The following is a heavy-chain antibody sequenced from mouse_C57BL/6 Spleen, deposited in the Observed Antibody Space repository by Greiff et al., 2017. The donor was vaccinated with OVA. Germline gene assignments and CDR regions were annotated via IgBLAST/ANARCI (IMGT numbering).Heavy chain of an antibody. V-gene: IGHV5-6*01. J-gene: IGHJ4*01. Sequence: EVKLVESGGDLVKPGGSLKLSCAASGFTFSSYGMSWVRQTPDKRLEWVATISSGGSYTYYPDSVKGRFTISRDNAKNTLYLHMSSLKSEDTAMYYCARHENGSSYNAMDYWGQGTSVTVSS. CDR2: ISSGGSYT. CDR3: ARHENGSSYNAMDY. CDR1: GFTFSSYG. D-gene: IGHD1-1*01.